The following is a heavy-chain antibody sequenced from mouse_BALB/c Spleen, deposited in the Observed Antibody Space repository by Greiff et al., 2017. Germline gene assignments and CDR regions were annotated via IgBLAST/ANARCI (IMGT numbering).Heavy chain of an antibody. CDR1: GYSITSDYA. Sequence: EVQLVESGPGLVKPSQSLSLTCTVTGYSITSDYAWNWIRQFPGNKLEWMGYISYSGSTSYNPSLKSRISITRDTSKNQFFLQLNSVTTEDTATYYCARSRDRYGNSFAYWGQGTLVTVSA. V-gene: IGHV3-2*02. D-gene: IGHD2-10*02. CDR2: ISYSGST. CDR3: ARSRDRYGNSFAY. J-gene: IGHJ3*01.